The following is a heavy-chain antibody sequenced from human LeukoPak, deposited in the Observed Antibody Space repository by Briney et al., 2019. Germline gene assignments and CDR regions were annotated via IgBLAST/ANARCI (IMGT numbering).Heavy chain of an antibody. CDR1: GFTFSSYW. Sequence: PGGSLRLSCAASGFTFSSYWMHWVRQAPGTGLVWVSRINSDGSSTSYADSVKGRFTISRDNAKNTLYLQMNSLRAEDTAVYYCARDQEPVWGGIVDYWGQGTLVTVSS. D-gene: IGHD3-16*01. CDR3: ARDQEPVWGGIVDY. J-gene: IGHJ4*02. V-gene: IGHV3-74*01. CDR2: INSDGSST.